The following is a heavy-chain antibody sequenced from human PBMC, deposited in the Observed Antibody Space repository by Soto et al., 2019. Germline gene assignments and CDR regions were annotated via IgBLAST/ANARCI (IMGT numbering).Heavy chain of an antibody. CDR1: GFTFTRFS. CDR2: VSYDGSSQ. J-gene: IGHJ6*02. Sequence: QVRLVESGGGVVQPGKSLRVSCAGSGFTFTRFSIHWVRQAPGKGLEWVALVSYDGSSQYYADSVTGRFTISRDNSMNTVDLQMSSLRPDDTGVYYCARRDTRYYYYGLDVWGQGTRVTVSS. V-gene: IGHV3-30-3*01. CDR3: ARRDTRYYYYGLDV.